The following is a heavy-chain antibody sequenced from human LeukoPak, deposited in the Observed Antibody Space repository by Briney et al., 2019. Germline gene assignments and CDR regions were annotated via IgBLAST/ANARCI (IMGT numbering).Heavy chain of an antibody. CDR2: ITSSSTSM. Sequence: GGSLRLSCAASGFTFTTYSMNWVRQAPGKGLEWVSSITSSSTSMYYADSVKGRFTISRDNAKNSLYLQMNSLRAEDTAVYYCARDLGGYSYGSHFDYWGQGTLVTVSS. CDR1: GFTFTTYS. CDR3: ARDLGGYSYGSHFDY. J-gene: IGHJ4*02. D-gene: IGHD5-18*01. V-gene: IGHV3-21*01.